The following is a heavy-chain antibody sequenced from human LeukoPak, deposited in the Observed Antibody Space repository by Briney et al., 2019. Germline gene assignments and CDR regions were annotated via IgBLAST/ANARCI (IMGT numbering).Heavy chain of an antibody. Sequence: GGSLRLSCAASGFTVSSNYMSWVRQAPGKGLEWVSVIYSGGNTYYADSVKGRFTISRDNSKNTLYLQMNSLRAEDTAVYYCARAGRDGYNSDWGQGTLVTVSS. CDR2: IYSGGNT. CDR1: GFTVSSNY. CDR3: ARAGRDGYNSD. V-gene: IGHV3-66*01. J-gene: IGHJ4*02. D-gene: IGHD5-24*01.